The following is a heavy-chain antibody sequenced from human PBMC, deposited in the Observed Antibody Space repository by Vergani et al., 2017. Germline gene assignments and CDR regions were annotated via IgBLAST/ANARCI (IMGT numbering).Heavy chain of an antibody. Sequence: QVQLVESGGGVVQPGRSLRLSCAASEFTFSSYGMHWVRQAPGKGLEWVAVIWYDGSNKYYADSVKGRFTISRDNSKNTLYLQMNSLRAEDTAVYYCARDNYCSSTSCLWALDYWGQGTLVTVSS. CDR2: IWYDGSNK. CDR1: EFTFSSYG. J-gene: IGHJ4*02. D-gene: IGHD2-2*01. V-gene: IGHV3-33*01. CDR3: ARDNYCSSTSCLWALDY.